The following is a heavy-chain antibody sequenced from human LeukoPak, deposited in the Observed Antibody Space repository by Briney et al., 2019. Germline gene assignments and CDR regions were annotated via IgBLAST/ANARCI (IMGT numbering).Heavy chain of an antibody. CDR2: MNPNSGNT. V-gene: IGHV1-8*01. D-gene: IGHD3-10*01. Sequence: ASVKVSCKASGYTFTSYDINWVRQATGQGLEWMGWMNPNSGNTGYAQKFQGRVTMTRNISISTAYMELSSLRSEDTAVYYCARGDYYGSGSYLLFDPWGQGTLVTVSS. CDR3: ARGDYYGSGSYLLFDP. J-gene: IGHJ5*02. CDR1: GYTFTSYD.